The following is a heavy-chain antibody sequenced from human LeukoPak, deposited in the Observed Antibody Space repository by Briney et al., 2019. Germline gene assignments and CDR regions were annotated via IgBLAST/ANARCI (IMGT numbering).Heavy chain of an antibody. Sequence: SETLSLTCTVSGYSISSGYYWGWIRQPPGKGLEWIGSIYQSGSTYYNPSLKSRVTISVDTSKNQFSLKLSSVTAADTAMYYCARLAWGRLDYWGQGTLVTVSS. CDR1: GYSISSGYY. CDR3: ARLAWGRLDY. J-gene: IGHJ4*02. V-gene: IGHV4-38-2*02. D-gene: IGHD7-27*01. CDR2: IYQSGST.